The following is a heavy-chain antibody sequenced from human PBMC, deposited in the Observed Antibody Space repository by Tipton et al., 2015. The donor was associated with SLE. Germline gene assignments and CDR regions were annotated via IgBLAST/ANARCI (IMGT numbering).Heavy chain of an antibody. V-gene: IGHV4-34*01. CDR3: TKDYYKWSRDY. J-gene: IGHJ4*02. Sequence: TLSLTCAVYGGSFSGYYRSWIRQPPGKGLEWIGEINHSGSTNYNPSLKSRVTISVDTSKSQFSLNLKSVTATDTAVYYCTKDYYKWSRDYWGQGALVTVSS. D-gene: IGHD2-8*01. CDR2: INHSGST. CDR1: GGSFSGYY.